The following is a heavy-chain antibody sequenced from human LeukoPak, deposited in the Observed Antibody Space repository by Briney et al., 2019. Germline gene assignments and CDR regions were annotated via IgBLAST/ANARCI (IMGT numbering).Heavy chain of an antibody. V-gene: IGHV1-69*13. D-gene: IGHD2-2*02. CDR1: GSTLRSYA. Sequence: GSSVKVSCKASGSTLRSYAISWVRQAPGQGLEWMGGIIPIFGTANYAQKFQGRVTITADESTSTAYMELSSLRSEDTAVYYCARGQYCSSTSCYTEGDYWGQGTLVTVSS. J-gene: IGHJ4*02. CDR2: IIPIFGTA. CDR3: ARGQYCSSTSCYTEGDY.